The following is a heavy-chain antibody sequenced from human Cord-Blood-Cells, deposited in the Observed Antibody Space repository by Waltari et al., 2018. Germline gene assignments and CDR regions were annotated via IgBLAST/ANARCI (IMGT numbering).Heavy chain of an antibody. CDR3: ARDSSYDFWSGDAFDI. D-gene: IGHD3-3*01. CDR1: GYTFTGYY. V-gene: IGHV1-2*02. J-gene: IGHJ3*02. Sequence: QVQLVQSGAEVKKPGASVKVSCKASGYTFTGYYMHWVRQAPGQGLEWIGGIDPNSGGTNVAQKFKGRVTMTRDTSISTAYMELSRLRSDDTAVYYCARDSSYDFWSGDAFDIWGQGTMVTVSS. CDR2: IDPNSGGT.